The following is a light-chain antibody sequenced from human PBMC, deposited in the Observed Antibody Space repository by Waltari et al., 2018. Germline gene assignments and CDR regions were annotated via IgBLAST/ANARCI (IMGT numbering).Light chain of an antibody. V-gene: IGLV1-47*01. CDR3: AAWDDSLSGLV. J-gene: IGLJ3*02. CDR1: SSNIGSNY. CDR2: KNN. Sequence: QSVLTQPPSASGTPGQKVTISCNGSSSNIGSNYVYWYQQLPGTAPKLLIFKNNQRPSGVPDQVSDSKSGTSASLAISGLRSEDEADYYCAAWDDSLSGLVLGGGTKVTVL.